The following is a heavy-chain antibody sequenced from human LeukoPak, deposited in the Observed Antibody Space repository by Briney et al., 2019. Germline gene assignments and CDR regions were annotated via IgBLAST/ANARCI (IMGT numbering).Heavy chain of an antibody. CDR3: ATPKRSYNWNDDADAFDI. J-gene: IGHJ3*02. CDR1: GYTFTSYD. V-gene: IGHV1-8*01. CDR2: MNPNSGNT. D-gene: IGHD1-1*01. Sequence: ASVKVSCKASGYTFTSYDINWVRQATGQGLEWMGWMNPNSGNTGYAQKFQGRVTMTRNTSISTAYMELSSLRSEDTAVYYCATPKRSYNWNDDADAFDIWGQGTMVTVSS.